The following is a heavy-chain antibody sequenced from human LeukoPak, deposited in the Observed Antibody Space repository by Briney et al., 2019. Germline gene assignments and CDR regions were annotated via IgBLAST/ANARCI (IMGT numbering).Heavy chain of an antibody. D-gene: IGHD3-10*01. CDR3: ARDLVRGVILGY. CDR1: GFTFSSYA. Sequence: GGSLRLSCAASGFTFSSYAMSWVRQAPGKGLEWVSAISGSGGSTYYADSVKGRFTISRDNSKNTLYLQMNSLRAEDTAVYYCARDLVRGVILGYWGQGTLVTVSS. CDR2: ISGSGGST. J-gene: IGHJ4*02. V-gene: IGHV3-23*01.